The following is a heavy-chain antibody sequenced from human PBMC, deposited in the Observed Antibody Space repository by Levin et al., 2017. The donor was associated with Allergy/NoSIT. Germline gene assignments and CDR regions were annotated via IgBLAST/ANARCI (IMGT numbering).Heavy chain of an antibody. V-gene: IGHV3-7*01. J-gene: IGHJ6*02. CDR3: AREEGWGYHYGMDV. D-gene: IGHD3-16*02. CDR2: IERDGSET. Sequence: GESLKISCAASGFTFTSFWMIWVRQAPGKGLEWVANIERDGSETYYVDSVKGRFTISRDNAKNSVYLQMNSLRVDDTAVYYCAREEGWGYHYGMDVWGQGTTVTVSS. CDR1: GFTFTSFW.